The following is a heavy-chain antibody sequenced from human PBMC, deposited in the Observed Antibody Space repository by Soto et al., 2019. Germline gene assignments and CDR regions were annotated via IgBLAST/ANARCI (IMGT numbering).Heavy chain of an antibody. Sequence: EVQLVESGGGLVQPGGSLRLSCAASGFTFSSYSMNWVRQAPGKGLEWVSYISRSSSTIDYADSVKGRFTISRDNAKNSLYLQMNSLRAEDTAVYYCARDSDDSSGYYLLGVYYFDYWGQGTLVTVSS. CDR2: ISRSSSTI. V-gene: IGHV3-48*01. D-gene: IGHD3-22*01. J-gene: IGHJ4*02. CDR1: GFTFSSYS. CDR3: ARDSDDSSGYYLLGVYYFDY.